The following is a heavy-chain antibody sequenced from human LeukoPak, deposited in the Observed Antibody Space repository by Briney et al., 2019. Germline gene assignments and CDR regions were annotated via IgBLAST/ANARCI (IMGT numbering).Heavy chain of an antibody. CDR1: GGSISSYY. Sequence: SETLSLTYTVSGGSISSYYWSWIRQPPGKGLEWIGYIYYSGSTNYNPSLKSRVTISVDTSKNQFSLKLSSVTAADTAVYYCARYLGSGLWVFDYWGQGTLVTVSS. CDR2: IYYSGST. CDR3: ARYLGSGLWVFDY. D-gene: IGHD3-3*01. J-gene: IGHJ4*02. V-gene: IGHV4-59*08.